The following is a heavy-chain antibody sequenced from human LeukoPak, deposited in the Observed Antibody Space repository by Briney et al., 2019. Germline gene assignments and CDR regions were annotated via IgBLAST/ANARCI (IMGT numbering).Heavy chain of an antibody. V-gene: IGHV3-48*04. J-gene: IGHJ4*02. Sequence: TGGSLRLSCAVSGFTFSYYSMKWVRQAPGHGLELVSYISSSGSTTYYADSVKGRFTISRDNAKNSLYLQMDGLRVEDTAVYYCARDRGAVAATWFDYWGQGTLVTVSS. CDR3: ARDRGAVAATWFDY. D-gene: IGHD6-19*01. CDR1: GFTFSYYS. CDR2: ISSSGSTT.